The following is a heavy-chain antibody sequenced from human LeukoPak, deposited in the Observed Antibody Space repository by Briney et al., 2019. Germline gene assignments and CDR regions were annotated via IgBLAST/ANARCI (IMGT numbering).Heavy chain of an antibody. CDR3: ARQYCSSTSCHFVMDV. CDR1: GGSISSGSYY. Sequence: NPSETLSLTCTVSGGSISSGSYYWSWIRQPAGKGLEWIGRIYTSGSTNYNPSLKSRVTISVDTSKNQFSLKLSSVTAADTAVYYCARQYCSSTSCHFVMDVWGKGTTVTVSS. J-gene: IGHJ6*04. CDR2: IYTSGST. V-gene: IGHV4-61*02. D-gene: IGHD2-2*01.